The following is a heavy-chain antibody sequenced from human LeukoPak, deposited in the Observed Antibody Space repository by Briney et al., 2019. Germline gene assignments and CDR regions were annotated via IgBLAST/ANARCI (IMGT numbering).Heavy chain of an antibody. CDR3: ARGPVDTTMVKGSFY. Sequence: GGSLRLSCAASGFTFSNYSMNWVRQAPGKGLEWVSSISSGSSYIYYADAVKGRFTISRDNAKNSLYLQMNSLRAEDTAVYYCARGPVDTTMVKGSFYWGQGTLVTVSS. D-gene: IGHD5-18*01. CDR2: ISSGSSYI. J-gene: IGHJ4*02. CDR1: GFTFSNYS. V-gene: IGHV3-21*01.